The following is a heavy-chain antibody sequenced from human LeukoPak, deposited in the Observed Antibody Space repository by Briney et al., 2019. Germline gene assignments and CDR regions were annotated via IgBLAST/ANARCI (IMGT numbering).Heavy chain of an antibody. CDR2: IKQDGSEK. CDR1: GFTFSSYW. D-gene: IGHD1-26*01. CDR3: ARHKREWELQHYFDY. J-gene: IGHJ4*02. Sequence: GGSLRLSCAASGFTFSSYWMSWVRQAPGKGLEWVANIKQDGSEKYYVDSVKGRFTISIDNAKNSLYLQMNSLRAEDTAVYYCARHKREWELQHYFDYWGQGTLVTVSS. V-gene: IGHV3-7*01.